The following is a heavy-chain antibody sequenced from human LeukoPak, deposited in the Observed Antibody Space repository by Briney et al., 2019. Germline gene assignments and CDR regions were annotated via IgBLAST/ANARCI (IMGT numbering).Heavy chain of an antibody. CDR1: GFTFISYS. J-gene: IGHJ3*02. D-gene: IGHD5-18*01. CDR2: ISSSSSYI. V-gene: IGHV3-21*01. Sequence: SGGSLRLSCAASGFTFISYSMNWVRQAPGKGLEWVSSISSSSSYIYYADSVKGRFTISRDNAKNSLYLQMNSLRAEDTAVYYCARSDTADAFDIWGQGTMVTVSS. CDR3: ARSDTADAFDI.